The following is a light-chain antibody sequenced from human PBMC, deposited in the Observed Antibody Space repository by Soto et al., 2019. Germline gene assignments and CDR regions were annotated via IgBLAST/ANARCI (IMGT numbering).Light chain of an antibody. CDR3: LQYESYPLT. CDR1: QSIRSE. Sequence: DIQMTQSPSTLSASVGDRVTITCRASQSIRSEFAWYQQKPGKAPKLLIYKASSLDSGVPSRFSGSGSGTEFTLTVSSLQPDDFATYYCLQYESYPLTFGGGTKVEIK. CDR2: KAS. V-gene: IGKV1-5*03. J-gene: IGKJ4*01.